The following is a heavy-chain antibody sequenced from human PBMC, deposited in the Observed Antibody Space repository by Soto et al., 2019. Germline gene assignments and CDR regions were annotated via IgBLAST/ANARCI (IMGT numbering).Heavy chain of an antibody. J-gene: IGHJ5*02. Sequence: EGQLVESGGGLVKPGGSLRLSCAASGFAFQTYTMEWLRQPPGKGLEWVSSITISGNYIYYADSVKGRFTISRDNGRNSVSLQMNSLRAEYTAVYYCAKVGVLRTNFRWFALWGQGTLVTVSS. V-gene: IGHV3-21*01. CDR2: ITISGNYI. CDR1: GFAFQTYT. D-gene: IGHD2-8*01. CDR3: AKVGVLRTNFRWFAL.